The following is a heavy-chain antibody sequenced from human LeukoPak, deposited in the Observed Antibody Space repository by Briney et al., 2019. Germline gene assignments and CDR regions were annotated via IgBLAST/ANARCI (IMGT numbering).Heavy chain of an antibody. Sequence: GGSLRLSCAASGFPFSAYEMNWVRQAPGKGLEWVSYISVSGGTIYYADSVKGRFTISRDNSKNTLYLQMKSLRAEDTAVYYCAKGGGYEAQYYYYYLDVWGKGTTVTISS. CDR2: ISVSGGTI. J-gene: IGHJ6*03. D-gene: IGHD5-12*01. CDR1: GFPFSAYE. CDR3: AKGGGYEAQYYYYYLDV. V-gene: IGHV3-48*03.